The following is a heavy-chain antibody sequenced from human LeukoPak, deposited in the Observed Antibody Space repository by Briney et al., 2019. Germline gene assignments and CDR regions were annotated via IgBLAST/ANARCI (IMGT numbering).Heavy chain of an antibody. CDR2: IYHSGST. V-gene: IGHV4-28*03. J-gene: IGHJ4*02. CDR1: GYSISSSNY. CDR3: ARGTYYYDSSGYYFDY. Sequence: SETLSLTCAVSGYSISSSNYWAWIRQPPGKGLEWIGYIYHSGSTYYNPSLKSRVTISVDRSKNQFSLKLSSVTAADTAVYYCARGTYYYDSSGYYFDYWGQGTLVTVSS. D-gene: IGHD3-22*01.